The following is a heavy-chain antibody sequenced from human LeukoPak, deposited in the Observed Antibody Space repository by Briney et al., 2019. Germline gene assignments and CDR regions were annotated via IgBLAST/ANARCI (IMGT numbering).Heavy chain of an antibody. D-gene: IGHD6-13*01. Sequence: GGSLRLSCTASGFTFSNYWMSWVRQTPEKGLEWVANIKQDGSETVYVDSVKGRFTISRDNAQSSLYLQMNSLRSEDTAVYYCARDPYSSSWSYGMDVWGQGTTVTVSS. CDR1: GFTFSNYW. J-gene: IGHJ6*02. CDR3: ARDPYSSSWSYGMDV. V-gene: IGHV3-7*05. CDR2: IKQDGSET.